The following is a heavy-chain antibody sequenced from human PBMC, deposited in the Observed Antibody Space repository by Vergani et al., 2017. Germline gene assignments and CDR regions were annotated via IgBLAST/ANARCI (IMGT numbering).Heavy chain of an antibody. CDR3: AKADIVVVPAAISWFDP. CDR1: GFTFSSYA. V-gene: IGHV3-23*04. Sequence: VQLVESGGGVVQPGGSLRLSCAASGFTFSSYAMSWVRQAPGKGLEWVSAISGSGGSTYYADSVKGRFTISRDNSKNTLYLQMNSLRAEDTAVYYCAKADIVVVPAAISWFDPWGQGTLVTVSS. D-gene: IGHD2-2*01. J-gene: IGHJ5*02. CDR2: ISGSGGST.